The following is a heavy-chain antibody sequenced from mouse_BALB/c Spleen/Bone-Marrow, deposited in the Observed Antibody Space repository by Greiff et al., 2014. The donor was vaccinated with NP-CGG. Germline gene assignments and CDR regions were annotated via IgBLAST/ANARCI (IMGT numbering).Heavy chain of an antibody. Sequence: QVQLKESGPGLVQPSQSLSITCTVSSFSLSSFGLHWVRQSPGKGLEWLGVIWSGGSTDYNAAFISRLSISKDNSKSQVFFKMNSLQANDTAIYYCARNWDDYAMDYWGQGTSVTVSS. D-gene: IGHD4-1*01. J-gene: IGHJ4*01. V-gene: IGHV2-2*02. CDR1: SFSLSSFG. CDR3: ARNWDDYAMDY. CDR2: IWSGGST.